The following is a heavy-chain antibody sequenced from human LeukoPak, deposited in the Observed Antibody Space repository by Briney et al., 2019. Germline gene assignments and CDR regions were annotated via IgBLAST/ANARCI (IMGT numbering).Heavy chain of an antibody. D-gene: IGHD1-26*01. CDR3: ARLGSIVGATTLDY. Sequence: ASVKVSCKASGYTFTGYYMHWVRQAPGQGLEWMGWTNPNSGGTNYAQKFQGRVTMTRDTSISTAYMELSRLRSDDTAVYYCARLGSIVGATTLDYWGQGTLVTVSS. CDR1: GYTFTGYY. J-gene: IGHJ4*02. V-gene: IGHV1-2*02. CDR2: TNPNSGGT.